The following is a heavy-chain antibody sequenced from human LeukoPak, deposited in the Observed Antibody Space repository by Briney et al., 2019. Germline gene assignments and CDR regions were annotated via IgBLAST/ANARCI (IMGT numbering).Heavy chain of an antibody. D-gene: IGHD3-16*02. CDR2: INPNSGGT. CDR1: GYTFTGYY. Sequence: ASVKVSCKASGYTFTGYYMHWVRQAPGQGLEWMGWINPNSGGTNYAQKFQGRVTMTRDTSISTAYMELSRLRSDDTAVYYCARDSPLYYDYVWGSYRRFSTPPNSDAFDIWGQGTMVTVSS. V-gene: IGHV1-2*02. J-gene: IGHJ3*02. CDR3: ARDSPLYYDYVWGSYRRFSTPPNSDAFDI.